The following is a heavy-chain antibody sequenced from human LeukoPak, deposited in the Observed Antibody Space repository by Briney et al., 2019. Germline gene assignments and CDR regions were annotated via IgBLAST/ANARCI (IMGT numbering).Heavy chain of an antibody. CDR1: GYTFTSYG. J-gene: IGHJ4*02. CDR2: IIPFFGTA. Sequence: SVKVSCKASGYTFTSYGITWVRQAPGQGLKWMGGIIPFFGTANYAQKFQSRVTIATDASASTAYIELSSMRSEDTAVYYCARKYYYDSSGYTSYYFDYWGQGTLVTVSS. V-gene: IGHV1-69*05. CDR3: ARKYYYDSSGYTSYYFDY. D-gene: IGHD3-22*01.